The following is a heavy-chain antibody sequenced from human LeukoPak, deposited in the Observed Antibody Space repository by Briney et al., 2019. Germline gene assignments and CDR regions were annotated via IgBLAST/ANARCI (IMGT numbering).Heavy chain of an antibody. CDR3: ARNGGVDTGIVGATAIHY. V-gene: IGHV4-34*01. CDR2: INHSGST. Sequence: SETLSLTCAVYGGSFSGYYWSWIRQPPGKGLEWIGEINHSGSTNYNPSLKSRVTISVDTSKNQFSLKLSSVTAADTAVYYCARNGGVDTGIVGATAIHYWGQGTLVTVSS. J-gene: IGHJ4*02. D-gene: IGHD1-26*01. CDR1: GGSFSGYY.